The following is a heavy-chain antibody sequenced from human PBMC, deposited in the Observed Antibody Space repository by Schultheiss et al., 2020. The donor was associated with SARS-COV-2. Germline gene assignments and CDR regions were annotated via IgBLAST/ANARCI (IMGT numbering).Heavy chain of an antibody. J-gene: IGHJ4*02. CDR1: GYTFTSYY. CDR3: ARDQGYTSTWYCDY. D-gene: IGHD6-13*01. V-gene: IGHV1-46*01. CDR2: IIPILGTP. Sequence: ASVKVSCKASGYTFTSYYMHWVRQAPGQGLEWMGGIIPILGTPNYAQNFQGRVTMTTDTSTTTAYMELRSLRSDDTAVYYCARDQGYTSTWYCDYWGQGTLVTVSS.